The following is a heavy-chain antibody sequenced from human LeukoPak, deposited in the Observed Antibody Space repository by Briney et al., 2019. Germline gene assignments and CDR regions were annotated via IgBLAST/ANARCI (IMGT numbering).Heavy chain of an antibody. CDR1: GFTVSSNY. J-gene: IGHJ4*02. CDR2: IYSGGST. Sequence: GGSLRLSCAASGFTVSSNYMSWVRQAPGKGLEWVSVIYSGGSTYYADSVKGRFTISRHNSKNTLYLQMNSLRAEGTAVYYCAGEGDCSGGSCYTNYFDYWGQGTLVTVSS. CDR3: AGEGDCSGGSCYTNYFDY. V-gene: IGHV3-53*04. D-gene: IGHD2-15*01.